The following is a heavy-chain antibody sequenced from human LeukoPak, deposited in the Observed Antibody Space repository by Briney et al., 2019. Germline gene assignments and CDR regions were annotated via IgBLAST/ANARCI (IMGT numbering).Heavy chain of an antibody. J-gene: IGHJ5*02. D-gene: IGHD3-10*01. V-gene: IGHV4-39*01. CDR2: ILYSGIT. CDR1: GGSISRSRYS. Sequence: SETLSLTCCVSGGSISRSRYSWGWIRQPPGKGLEWIGNILYSGITYYNPSLRSRVSISVDTPKNQFSLKLSSVSAADTAVYYCARLDSDGEDDAWDQGTLVTVSS. CDR3: ARLDSDGEDDA.